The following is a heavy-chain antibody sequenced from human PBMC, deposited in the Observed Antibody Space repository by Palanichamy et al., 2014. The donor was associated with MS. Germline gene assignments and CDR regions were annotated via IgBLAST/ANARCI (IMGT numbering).Heavy chain of an antibody. V-gene: IGHV4-59*01. CDR3: AGSSRTPPYNWFDP. CDR2: IHYTGST. D-gene: IGHD2-15*01. J-gene: IGHJ5*02. CDR1: GGSISRYY. Sequence: QVQLQESGPGLVKPSETLSLTCSVSGGSISRYYWSWIRQPPGKGLEWIGDIHYTGSTNYNPSLKTRLTISVDTSKKRFSLNLTSVTAADTAVYYCAGSSRTPPYNWFDPWGQGTLVTVSS.